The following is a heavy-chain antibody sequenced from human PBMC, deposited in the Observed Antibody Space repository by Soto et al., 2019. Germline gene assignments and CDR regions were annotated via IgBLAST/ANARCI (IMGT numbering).Heavy chain of an antibody. V-gene: IGHV4-38-2*01. CDR2: IYHSGST. J-gene: IGHJ5*02. D-gene: IGHD6-19*01. Sequence: PSETLSLTCAVSGYSISSGYYWGWIRQPPGKGLEWIVSIYHSGSTYYNPSLKSRVTISVDTSKNQFSLKLSSVTAADTAVYYCARTGPPPAPIAVAGPYRDWFDPWGQGTLVTVSS. CDR3: ARTGPPPAPIAVAGPYRDWFDP. CDR1: GYSISSGYY.